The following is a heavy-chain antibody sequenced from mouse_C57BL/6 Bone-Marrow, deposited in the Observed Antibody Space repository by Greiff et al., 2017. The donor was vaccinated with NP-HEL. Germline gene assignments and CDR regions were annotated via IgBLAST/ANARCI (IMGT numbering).Heavy chain of an antibody. J-gene: IGHJ3*01. CDR2: IYPRSGNT. Sequence: VKLVESGAELARPGASVKLSCKASGYTFTSYGISWVKQRTGQGLEWIGEIYPRSGNTYYNEKFKGKATLTADKSSSTAYMELRSLTSEDSAVYFCARDYGSSYLFAYWGQGTLVTVSA. CDR3: ARDYGSSYLFAY. CDR1: GYTFTSYG. V-gene: IGHV1-81*01. D-gene: IGHD1-1*01.